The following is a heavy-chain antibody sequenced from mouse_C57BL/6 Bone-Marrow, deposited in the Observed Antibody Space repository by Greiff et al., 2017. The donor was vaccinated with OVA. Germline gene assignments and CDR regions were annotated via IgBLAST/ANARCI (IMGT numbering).Heavy chain of an antibody. V-gene: IGHV1-62-2*01. D-gene: IGHD4-1*01. CDR2: FYPGRGSI. CDR1: GYTFTEYT. Sequence: QVHVKQSGAELVKPGASVKLSCKASGYTFTEYTIHWVKQRSGQGLEWIGCFYPGRGSIKYNEKFKDKATLTADKSSSTVYMELSRLTSEDSAVYFCARHAGISWFAYWGQGTLVTVSA. CDR3: ARHAGISWFAY. J-gene: IGHJ3*01.